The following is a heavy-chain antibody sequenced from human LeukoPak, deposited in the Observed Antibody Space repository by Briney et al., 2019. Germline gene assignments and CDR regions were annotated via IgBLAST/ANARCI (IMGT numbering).Heavy chain of an antibody. J-gene: IGHJ4*02. V-gene: IGHV3-33*01. CDR1: GISIGDYA. Sequence: GRSLRLSCTASGISIGDYAMSWFRQAPGKGLEWVAVIWYDGSNKYYADSVKGRFTISRDNSKNTLYLQMNSLRAEDTAVYYCARDQGGYDGGLLYYFDYWGQGTLVTVSS. CDR2: IWYDGSNK. CDR3: ARDQGGYDGGLLYYFDY. D-gene: IGHD5-12*01.